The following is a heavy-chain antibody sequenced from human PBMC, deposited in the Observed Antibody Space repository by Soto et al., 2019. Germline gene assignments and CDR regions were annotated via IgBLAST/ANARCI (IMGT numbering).Heavy chain of an antibody. J-gene: IGHJ4*02. CDR3: ARSSYDFWSGAHKYYFDY. CDR2: ISYDGSNK. Sequence: GSLRLSCAASGFTFSSYAMHWVRQAPGKGLEWVAVISYDGSNKYYADSVKGRFTISRDNSKNTLYLQMNSLRAEDTAVYYCARSSYDFWSGAHKYYFDYWGQGTLVTVSS. V-gene: IGHV3-30-3*01. D-gene: IGHD3-3*01. CDR1: GFTFSSYA.